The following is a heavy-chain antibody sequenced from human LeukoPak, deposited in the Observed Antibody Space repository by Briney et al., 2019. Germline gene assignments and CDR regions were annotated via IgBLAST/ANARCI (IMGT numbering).Heavy chain of an antibody. CDR2: IIPIFGTA. V-gene: IGHV1-69*06. D-gene: IGHD1-20*01. J-gene: IGHJ4*02. CDR3: AIIETDNWNDERGPQREVQPTKDY. Sequence: ASVKVSCKASGGTFSSYAISWVRQAPGQGLEWMGGIIPIFGTANYAQKFQGRVTITADKSTSTAYMELSSLRSEDTAVYYCAIIETDNWNDERGPQREVQPTKDYWGQGTLVTVSS. CDR1: GGTFSSYA.